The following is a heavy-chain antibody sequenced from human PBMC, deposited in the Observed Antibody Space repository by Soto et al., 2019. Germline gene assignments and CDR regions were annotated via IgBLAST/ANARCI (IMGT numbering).Heavy chain of an antibody. CDR3: AADATAWQQMVPSDY. CDR1: GFTFTSSA. CDR2: IAVGSGYT. Sequence: QMQREQSGPEVKKPGTSVKVSCKASGFTFTSSAFQWVRQARGQRLEWIGWIAVGSGYTNYAQRFQDRVTLTRDMSPATTYMELSRLTSEDTAIYYCAADATAWQQMVPSDYWGQGTLVTVSS. J-gene: IGHJ4*02. V-gene: IGHV1-58*01. D-gene: IGHD2-8*01.